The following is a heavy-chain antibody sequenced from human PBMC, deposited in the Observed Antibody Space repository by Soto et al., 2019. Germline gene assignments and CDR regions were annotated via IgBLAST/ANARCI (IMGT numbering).Heavy chain of an antibody. CDR3: AKDLSVVVPAATADHDWFDP. V-gene: IGHV3-23*01. CDR1: GFTFSRYA. D-gene: IGHD2-2*01. Sequence: PGGSLRLSCAASGFTFSRYAMSWVRQAPGKGLEWVSAISGSGGSTYYADSVKGRFTISRDNSKNTLYLQMNSLRAEDTAVYYCAKDLSVVVPAATADHDWFDPWGQGTLVTVSS. J-gene: IGHJ5*02. CDR2: ISGSGGST.